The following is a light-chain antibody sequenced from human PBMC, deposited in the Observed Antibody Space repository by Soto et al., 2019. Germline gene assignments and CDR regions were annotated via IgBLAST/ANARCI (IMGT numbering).Light chain of an antibody. V-gene: IGKV1-5*03. CDR2: KAS. CDR1: QSISSS. J-gene: IGKJ1*01. CDR3: QQYNSYWT. Sequence: DIQMTQSPSTLSASVGDRVTITCRASQSISSSLAWYQQKPGKAPKLLIYKASSLESGVPLRFSGSGSGTEFNLTISSVQPDDFANYYCQQYNSYWTFGQGTKVEIK.